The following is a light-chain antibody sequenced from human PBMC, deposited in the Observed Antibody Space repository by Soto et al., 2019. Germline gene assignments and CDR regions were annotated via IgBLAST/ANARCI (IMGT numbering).Light chain of an antibody. V-gene: IGKV3-20*01. CDR2: GAS. J-gene: IGKJ1*01. CDR1: QSVSSRH. Sequence: EIVLTQSPGTLSLSPGERVTLSCRASQSVSSRHFAWYQKKPGQAPRLLIYGASNRATGIPDRFSGIGSGTDFSLTLRRMETQDSEVYYCQQYGSSWTFGQGTKV. CDR3: QQYGSSWT.